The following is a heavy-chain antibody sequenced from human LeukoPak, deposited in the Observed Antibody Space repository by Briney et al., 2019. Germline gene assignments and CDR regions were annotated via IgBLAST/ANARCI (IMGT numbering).Heavy chain of an antibody. CDR2: IYYSGST. CDR3: ARAYCGGDCYSGGPIDY. CDR1: GGSISSYY. V-gene: IGHV4-59*01. J-gene: IGHJ4*02. D-gene: IGHD2-21*02. Sequence: KPSETLSLTCTVSGGSISSYYWSWIRQPPGKGLEWIGYIYYSGSTNYNPSLKSRVTISVDTSKNQFSLKLSSVTAADTAVYYCARAYCGGDCYSGGPIDYWGQGTLVTVSS.